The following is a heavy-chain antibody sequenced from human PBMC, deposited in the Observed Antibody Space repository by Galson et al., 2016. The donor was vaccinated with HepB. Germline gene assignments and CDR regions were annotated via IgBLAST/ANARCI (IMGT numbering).Heavy chain of an antibody. V-gene: IGHV4-31*03. CDR2: IYYSGST. CDR3: ASWGYSSSRYSDY. Sequence: LSLTCTVSGGSISSGGYYWSWIRQRPGKGLEWIGYIYYSGSTYYNPSLRSRVTISADTSKNQFSLKLSSVTAADTAVYYCASWGYSSSRYSDYWGQGTLVTVSS. CDR1: GGSISSGGYY. J-gene: IGHJ4*02. D-gene: IGHD6-13*01.